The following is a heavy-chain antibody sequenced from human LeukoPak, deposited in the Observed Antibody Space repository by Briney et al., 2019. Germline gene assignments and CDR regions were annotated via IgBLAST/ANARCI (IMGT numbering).Heavy chain of an antibody. CDR2: IIPIFGTA. Sequence: SVKVSCKASGYTFTSYGISWVRQAPGQGLEWMGGIIPIFGTANYAQKFQGRVTITADESTSTAYMELSSLRSEDTAVYYCARHDCSSTSCSFDYWGQGTLVTVSS. CDR3: ARHDCSSTSCSFDY. J-gene: IGHJ4*02. CDR1: GYTFTSYG. V-gene: IGHV1-69*13. D-gene: IGHD2-2*01.